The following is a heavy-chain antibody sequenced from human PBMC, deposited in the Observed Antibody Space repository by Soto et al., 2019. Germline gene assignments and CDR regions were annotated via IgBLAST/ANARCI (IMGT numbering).Heavy chain of an antibody. D-gene: IGHD2-21*02. CDR3: ARAPVVTALYYYYGMDV. CDR2: ISYDGSNK. V-gene: IGHV3-30-3*01. J-gene: IGHJ6*02. Sequence: QVQLVESGGGVVQPGRSLRLSCAASGFTFSSYAMHWVRQAPGKGLEWVAVISYDGSNKYYADSVKGRFTISRDNSKNTLYLLMNSLRAEDTAVYYCARAPVVTALYYYYGMDVWGQGTTVTVSS. CDR1: GFTFSSYA.